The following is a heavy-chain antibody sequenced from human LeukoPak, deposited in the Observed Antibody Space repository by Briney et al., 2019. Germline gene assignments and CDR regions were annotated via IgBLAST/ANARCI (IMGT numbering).Heavy chain of an antibody. CDR1: GYTFTNYY. CDR2: INPSGGST. Sequence: ASVKVSCKASGYTFTNYYFHWVRQAPGQGLEWMGIINPSGGSTSYAQKFQGRVTMTRDTSTSTVYMKLSSLRSEDTAVYYCARGGRWELPRPYAFDIWGQGTMVTVSS. D-gene: IGHD1-26*01. J-gene: IGHJ3*02. V-gene: IGHV1-46*01. CDR3: ARGGRWELPRPYAFDI.